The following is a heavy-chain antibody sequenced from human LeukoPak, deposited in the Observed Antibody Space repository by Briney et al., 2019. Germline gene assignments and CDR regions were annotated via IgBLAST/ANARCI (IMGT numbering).Heavy chain of an antibody. CDR1: GGSISSSSYY. CDR3: ARGSSSGWYPLDY. V-gene: IGHV4-39*07. D-gene: IGHD6-19*01. CDR2: IYYSGNT. Sequence: SETLSLTCTVSGGSISSSSYYWGWIRQPPGKGLEWIGSIYYSGNTYYNPSLKSRVTISVDTSKNQFSLKLSSVTAADTAVYYCARGSSSGWYPLDYWGQGTLVTVSS. J-gene: IGHJ4*02.